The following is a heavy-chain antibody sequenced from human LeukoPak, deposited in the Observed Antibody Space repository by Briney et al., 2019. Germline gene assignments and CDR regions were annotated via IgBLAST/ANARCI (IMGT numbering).Heavy chain of an antibody. CDR3: ASEVGAPFGY. J-gene: IGHJ4*02. CDR1: GFTFWNYW. V-gene: IGHV3-7*01. CDR2: IKQDGSEK. Sequence: GGSLRIFCAASGFTFWNYWMRWVRQAPRKGPEWVANIKQDGSEKYYVDSVKGRFTISRDNAKNSLYLQMNSLRAEDTAVYYCASEVGAPFGYWGQGTLVTVSS. D-gene: IGHD1-26*01.